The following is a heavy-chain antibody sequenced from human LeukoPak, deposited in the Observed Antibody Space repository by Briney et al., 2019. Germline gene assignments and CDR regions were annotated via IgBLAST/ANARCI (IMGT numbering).Heavy chain of an antibody. J-gene: IGHJ6*03. V-gene: IGHV4-34*01. D-gene: IGHD2-8*01. CDR1: GGSFSGYY. CDR3: AANGYYSIDV. CDR2: INHSGST. Sequence: SETLSLTCAVYGGSFSGYYWSWIRQPPGKGLEWIGEINHSGSTNYNPSLKSRISLSVDKSRNQFSLKLNSLTAADTAVYYCAANGYYSIDVWGKGTTVTVSS.